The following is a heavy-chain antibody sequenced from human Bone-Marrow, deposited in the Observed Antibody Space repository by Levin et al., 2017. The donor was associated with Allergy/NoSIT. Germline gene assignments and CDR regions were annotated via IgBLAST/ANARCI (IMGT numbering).Heavy chain of an antibody. D-gene: IGHD2-8*01. CDR1: GFTFDEFV. CDR2: INGNGNYI. CDR3: AKDKWPCTTASCTTTFDY. V-gene: IGHV3-9*01. Sequence: SLKISCETSGFTFDEFVMHWVRQGPGKGLEWVSSINGNGNYIYYADSVKGRFTISRDNAQNSLYLQMNSLRPDDTALYYCAKDKWPCTTASCTTTFDYWGQGALVTVSS. J-gene: IGHJ4*02.